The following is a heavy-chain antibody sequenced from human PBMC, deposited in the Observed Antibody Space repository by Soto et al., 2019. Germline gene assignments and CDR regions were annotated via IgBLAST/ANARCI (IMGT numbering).Heavy chain of an antibody. J-gene: IGHJ5*02. D-gene: IGHD3-22*01. V-gene: IGHV3-23*01. Sequence: LRLSCEASGFTFNNYAIAWVRQAPGKGLEWVSGITSSGAAYYADSVKGRFTISRDNSKNTLYLQMNSLRAEDTAVYYCAKGESSVSARDFDPWGQGTLVTVSS. CDR2: ITSSGAA. CDR1: GFTFNNYA. CDR3: AKGESSVSARDFDP.